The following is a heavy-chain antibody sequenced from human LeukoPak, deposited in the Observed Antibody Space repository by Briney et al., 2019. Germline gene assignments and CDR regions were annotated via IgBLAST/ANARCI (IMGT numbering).Heavy chain of an antibody. CDR3: TRRAEASPGAFDI. Sequence: GGSLRLSCAASGFTFSGSAMHWVRQASGKGLEWVGRIRSKANSYATAYAASVKGRFIISRDDSKNTAYLQMNSLKTEDTAVYFCTRRAEASPGAFDIWGQGTVVTVSS. V-gene: IGHV3-73*01. CDR1: GFTFSGSA. J-gene: IGHJ3*02. CDR2: IRSKANSYAT.